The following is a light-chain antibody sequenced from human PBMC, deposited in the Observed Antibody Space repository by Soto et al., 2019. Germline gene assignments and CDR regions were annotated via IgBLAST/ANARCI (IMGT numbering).Light chain of an antibody. CDR2: EVN. CDR1: SSDVAGYNY. Sequence: QSALTQPPSASGSPGQSVTISCTGTSSDVAGYNYVSWYQQHPGKAPKLMIYEVNKRPSGVPRRFSGSKSGNTASLTVSGLQAEDEAYYYCSSYAGSNTFGLFGGGTKVTVL. J-gene: IGLJ2*01. V-gene: IGLV2-8*01. CDR3: SSYAGSNTFGL.